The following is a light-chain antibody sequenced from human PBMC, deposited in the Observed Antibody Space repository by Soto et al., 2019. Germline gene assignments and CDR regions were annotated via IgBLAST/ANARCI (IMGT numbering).Light chain of an antibody. CDR3: SSYTSGSML. CDR2: EVT. J-gene: IGLJ3*02. V-gene: IGLV2-14*03. Sequence: QSALAQPASVSGSPGQSLTISCTGTDSDLGSYNYVSWYQQPPGKAPKLIIYEVTNRPSGVSDRFSGSKSANTASLTISGLQADDEADYYCSSYTSGSMLFGGGTKVTVL. CDR1: DSDLGSYNY.